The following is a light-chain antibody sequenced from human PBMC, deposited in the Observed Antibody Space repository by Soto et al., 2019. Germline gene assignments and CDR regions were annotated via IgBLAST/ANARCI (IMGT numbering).Light chain of an antibody. CDR1: RSDVGGYNY. J-gene: IGLJ1*01. CDR2: DVS. Sequence: QSVLTQPRSVSGSPGQSVTISCTGTRSDVGGYNYVSWYQQHPDKAPKLMIYDVSKRPSGVPDRFSGSKSGNTASLTISGLQAEDEADYYCCSYAGILHVFGTGTKLTVL. V-gene: IGLV2-11*01. CDR3: CSYAGILHV.